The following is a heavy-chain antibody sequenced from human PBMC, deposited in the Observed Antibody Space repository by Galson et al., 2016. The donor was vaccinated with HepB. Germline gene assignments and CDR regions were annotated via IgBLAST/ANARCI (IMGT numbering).Heavy chain of an antibody. Sequence: SLRLSCAASGFTFSTYGMHWVRQAPGKGLEWVALTWFDGSNSFSADSVKGRFTISRDNARNTLYLQMNSLRAEDTAVYYCARDGGVAGFFALDSWGQGTLVTVSS. CDR3: ARDGGVAGFFALDS. V-gene: IGHV3-33*01. CDR2: TWFDGSNS. CDR1: GFTFSTYG. D-gene: IGHD6-19*01. J-gene: IGHJ5*01.